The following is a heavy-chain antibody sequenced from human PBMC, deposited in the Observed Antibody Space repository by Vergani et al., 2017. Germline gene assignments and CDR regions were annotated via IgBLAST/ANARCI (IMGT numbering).Heavy chain of an antibody. CDR3: AKDRLVLEYYFDY. CDR1: GFTFSSYG. Sequence: QVQLVESGGGVVQPGRSLRLSCAASGFTFSSYGMHWVRQAQGKGLEWVAVISYDGSNKYYADSVKGRFTISRDNSKNTLYLQMNSLRAEDTAVYYCAKDRLVLEYYFDYWGQGTLVTVSS. D-gene: IGHD6-6*01. V-gene: IGHV3-30*18. CDR2: ISYDGSNK. J-gene: IGHJ4*02.